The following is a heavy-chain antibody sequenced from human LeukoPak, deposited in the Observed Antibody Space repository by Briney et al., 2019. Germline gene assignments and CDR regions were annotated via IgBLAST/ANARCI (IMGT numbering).Heavy chain of an antibody. CDR3: AREEDASGAFDI. CDR2: IWYGGSNK. Sequence: GGSLRLSCAASGFTFSSYGMHWVRQAPGKGLEWVAVIWYGGSNKYYADAVKGRFTITRDNSKNTLYLQMNSLRAEDTAVYYCAREEDASGAFDIWGEGTMVTVSS. J-gene: IGHJ3*02. CDR1: GFTFSSYG. D-gene: IGHD3-10*01. V-gene: IGHV3-33*01.